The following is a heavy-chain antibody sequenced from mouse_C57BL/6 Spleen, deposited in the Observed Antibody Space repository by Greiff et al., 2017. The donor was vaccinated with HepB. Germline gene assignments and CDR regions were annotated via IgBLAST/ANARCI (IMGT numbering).Heavy chain of an antibody. J-gene: IGHJ1*03. CDR1: GYTFTSYW. CDR3: AAGGTTVVAPYWYFDV. Sequence: QVQLKQPGAELVKPGASVKLSCKASGYTFTSYWMHWVKQRPGQGLEWIGMIHPNSGSTNYNEKFKSKATLTVDKSSSTAYMQLSSLTSEDSAVYYCAAGGTTVVAPYWYFDVWGTGTTVTVSS. CDR2: IHPNSGST. V-gene: IGHV1-64*01. D-gene: IGHD1-1*01.